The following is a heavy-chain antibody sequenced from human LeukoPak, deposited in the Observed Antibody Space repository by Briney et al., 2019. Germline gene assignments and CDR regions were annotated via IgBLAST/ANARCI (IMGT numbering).Heavy chain of an antibody. D-gene: IGHD2-15*01. CDR2: ITRGSIYT. CDR1: GFTFSNYN. V-gene: IGHV3-21*01. Sequence: PGGSLRLSCAASGFTFSNYNMNWVRQTPGKGLEWVSSITRGSIYTFYADSVKGRFTISRDNAKNSLSLQMNSLRAEDTAVYYCARVGGSYKTSYCSGGSCYFGYWFDPWGQGTLVTVSS. J-gene: IGHJ5*02. CDR3: ARVGGSYKTSYCSGGSCYFGYWFDP.